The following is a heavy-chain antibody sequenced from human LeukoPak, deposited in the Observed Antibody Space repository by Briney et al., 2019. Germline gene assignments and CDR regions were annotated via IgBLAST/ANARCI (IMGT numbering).Heavy chain of an antibody. J-gene: IGHJ6*02. CDR2: ISSSGSNI. Sequence: GGSLRLSCAASGFTFSTYTMNWVRQAPGKGLECISAISSSGSNIYYADSVKGQFTISRDNAKNSLYLEMNSLRVEDTAVYYCARDPPSVAAVGYSMDVWGRGTTVTVSS. D-gene: IGHD6-13*01. V-gene: IGHV3-48*04. CDR3: ARDPPSVAAVGYSMDV. CDR1: GFTFSTYT.